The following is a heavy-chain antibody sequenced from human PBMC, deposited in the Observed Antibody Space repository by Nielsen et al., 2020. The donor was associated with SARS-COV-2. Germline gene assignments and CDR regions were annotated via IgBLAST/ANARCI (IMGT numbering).Heavy chain of an antibody. CDR1: GYTFTSFY. CDR2: INPSGSTT. Sequence: SVQVSCMSSGYTFTSFYLHSLRQAPGQGLAWMGIINPSGSTTIYAQRFQGRVTMTRETSTNSVYMELSSLTSEDTAVYFCARGPNNWNFDYWGQGTLVTVSS. CDR3: ARGPNNWNFDY. J-gene: IGHJ4*02. V-gene: IGHV1-46*01. D-gene: IGHD1-20*01.